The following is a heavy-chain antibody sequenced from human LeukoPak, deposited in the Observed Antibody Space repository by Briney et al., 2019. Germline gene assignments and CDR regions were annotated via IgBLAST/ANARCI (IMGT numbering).Heavy chain of an antibody. J-gene: IGHJ4*02. V-gene: IGHV1-2*02. Sequence: ASVKVSCKASGYTFTGYYMHWVRQAPGQGLEWMGWINPNSGGTNYAQKFQGRVTMTRDTSISTAYMELSRLRSDDTAVYYCARDQWLVPGGDHWGQGTLVTVSS. CDR3: ARDQWLVPGGDH. D-gene: IGHD6-19*01. CDR1: GYTFTGYY. CDR2: INPNSGGT.